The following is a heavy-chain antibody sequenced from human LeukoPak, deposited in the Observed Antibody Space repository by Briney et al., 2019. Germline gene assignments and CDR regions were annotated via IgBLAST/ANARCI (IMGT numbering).Heavy chain of an antibody. V-gene: IGHV1-46*01. D-gene: IGHD6-19*01. CDR2: INPSGGST. J-gene: IGHJ4*02. Sequence: ASVTVSFTASGYTFTSYYMHWVRQAPGQGLEWMGIINPSGGSTSYAQKFQGRVTMTRDTSTSTVYMELSSLRSEDTAVYYCARLGEWLLEDYWGQGTLVTVSS. CDR3: ARLGEWLLEDY. CDR1: GYTFTSYY.